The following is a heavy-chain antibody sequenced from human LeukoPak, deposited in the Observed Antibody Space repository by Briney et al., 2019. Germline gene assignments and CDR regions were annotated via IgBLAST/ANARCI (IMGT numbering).Heavy chain of an antibody. V-gene: IGHV3-30*04. CDR1: GFTFSSYA. CDR3: AKDKEYSSGWYQEFDY. J-gene: IGHJ4*02. Sequence: PGRSLRLSCAASGFTFSSYAMHWVRQAPGKGLEWVAVMSYDGSNSYYTDSVKGRFTISRDNSKNTLYLQMNSLKTEDTAVYYCAKDKEYSSGWYQEFDYWGQGTLVTVSS. CDR2: MSYDGSNS. D-gene: IGHD6-19*01.